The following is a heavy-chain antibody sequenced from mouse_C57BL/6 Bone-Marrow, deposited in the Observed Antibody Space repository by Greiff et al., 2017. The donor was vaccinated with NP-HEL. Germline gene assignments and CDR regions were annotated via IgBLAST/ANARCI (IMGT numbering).Heavy chain of an antibody. D-gene: IGHD4-1*01. Sequence: QVQLQQSGAELVRPGASVKLSCKASGYTFTDYYINWVKQRPGQGLEWIARIYPGSGNTYYNEKFKGKATLTAEKSSSTAYMQLSSLTSEDSAVYFCARLGRAWFAYWGQGTLVTVSA. V-gene: IGHV1-76*01. CDR3: ARLGRAWFAY. CDR1: GYTFTDYY. CDR2: IYPGSGNT. J-gene: IGHJ3*01.